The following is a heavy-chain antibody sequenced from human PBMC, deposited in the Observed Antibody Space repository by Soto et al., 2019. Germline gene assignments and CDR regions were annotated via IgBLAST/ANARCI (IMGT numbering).Heavy chain of an antibody. J-gene: IGHJ5*02. CDR3: ARRGTIFGAHSNWFDP. Sequence: SETLSLTCTVSGGSISSGGYYWSWIRQPPGKGLEWIGYIYHSGCPYYNPSLKSRVTISVDRSKNQFSLKLSSVTAADTAVYYCARRGTIFGAHSNWFDPWGQGTLVTVSS. CDR2: IYHSGCP. V-gene: IGHV4-30-2*01. D-gene: IGHD3-3*01. CDR1: GGSISSGGYY.